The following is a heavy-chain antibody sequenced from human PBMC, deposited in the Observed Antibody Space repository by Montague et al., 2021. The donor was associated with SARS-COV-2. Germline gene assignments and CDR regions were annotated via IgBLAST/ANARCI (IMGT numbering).Heavy chain of an antibody. CDR2: IKQDGSEI. CDR1: GFTFSNYW. J-gene: IGHJ6*02. Sequence: SLRLSCAASGFTFSNYWLSWVRQAPGMGLEWVANIKQDGSEIYYLDSVKGRFTISRDNAKNTLYLQMNSLRAEDTAVYYCARGAGGWLQGGYYGMDVWGQGTTVTVSS. CDR3: ARGAGGWLQGGYYGMDV. D-gene: IGHD5-24*01. V-gene: IGHV3-7*01.